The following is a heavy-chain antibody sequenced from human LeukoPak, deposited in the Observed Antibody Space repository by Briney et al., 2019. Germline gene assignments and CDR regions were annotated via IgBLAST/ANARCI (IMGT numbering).Heavy chain of an antibody. D-gene: IGHD4-17*01. CDR1: GFTFSSYA. CDR2: ISGSGGST. V-gene: IGHV3-23*01. CDR3: AKSGDYGDYVGGYYYYYGMDV. Sequence: GGSLRLSCAASGFTFSSYAMSWVRQAPGKGLEWVSAISGSGGSTYYADSVKGRFTISRDNSENTLYLQMNSLRAEDTAVYYCAKSGDYGDYVGGYYYYYGMDVWGQGTTVTVSS. J-gene: IGHJ6*02.